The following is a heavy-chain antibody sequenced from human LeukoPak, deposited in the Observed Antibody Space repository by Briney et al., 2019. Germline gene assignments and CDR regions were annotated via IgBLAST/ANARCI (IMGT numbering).Heavy chain of an antibody. J-gene: IGHJ4*02. CDR2: ISDSSTYI. CDR1: GFTFSTYY. V-gene: IGHV3-21*01. CDR3: ARDLRGGTYHDY. D-gene: IGHD3-16*01. Sequence: GRSLRLSCAVSGFTFSTYYMNWVRQAPGKGLEWISSISDSSTYIYYADSVKGRFTVSRDDATNSLFLQMDSLRVEDTAVYFCARDLRGGTYHDYWGQGTLVTVSS.